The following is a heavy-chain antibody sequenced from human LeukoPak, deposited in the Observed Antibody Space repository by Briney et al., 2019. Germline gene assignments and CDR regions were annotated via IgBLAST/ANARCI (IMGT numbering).Heavy chain of an antibody. V-gene: IGHV3-23*01. CDR3: AKGIGIVVVPAAIGAFDI. D-gene: IGHD2-2*01. CDR1: GFTFSSYA. J-gene: IGHJ3*02. Sequence: PGGSLRLSCAASGFTFSSYAMSWVRQAPGKGLEWVSAINGSGGSTYYADSVKGRFTISRDNSKNTLYLQMNSLRAEDTAVYYCAKGIGIVVVPAAIGAFDIWGQGTMVTVSS. CDR2: INGSGGST.